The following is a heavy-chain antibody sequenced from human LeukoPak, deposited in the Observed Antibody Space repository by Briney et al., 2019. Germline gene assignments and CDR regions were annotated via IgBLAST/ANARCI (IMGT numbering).Heavy chain of an antibody. CDR3: AKRGIVGATYYFDY. Sequence: GGSLRLSCVVSGFAFSSYWMSWVRQAPGKGPEWVSAISGSGGSTYYADSVKGRFTISRDNSKNTLYLQMNSLRAEDTAVYYCAKRGIVGATYYFDYWGQGTLVTVSS. V-gene: IGHV3-23*01. D-gene: IGHD1-26*01. CDR1: GFAFSSYW. J-gene: IGHJ4*02. CDR2: ISGSGGST.